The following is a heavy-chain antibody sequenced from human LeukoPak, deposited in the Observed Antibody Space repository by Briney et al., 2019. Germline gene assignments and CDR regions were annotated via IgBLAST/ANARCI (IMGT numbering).Heavy chain of an antibody. D-gene: IGHD2-21*02. Sequence: SVTVSCKASGGTFSSYAISWVRQAPGQGLEWMGGIIPILGIANYAQKFQGRVTITADKSTSTAYMELSSLRSEDTAVYYCARDLYGGDYYCDYWGQGALVTVSS. CDR3: ARDLYGGDYYCDY. CDR1: GGTFSSYA. CDR2: IIPILGIA. V-gene: IGHV1-69*10. J-gene: IGHJ4*02.